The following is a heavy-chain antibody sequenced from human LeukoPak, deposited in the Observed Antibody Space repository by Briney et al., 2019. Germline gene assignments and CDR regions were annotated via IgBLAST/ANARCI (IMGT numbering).Heavy chain of an antibody. Sequence: SETLSLTCTVSGGSISSYHWSWIRQPAGKGLEWIGRLYTSGGTNYNPSLKSRVSMSVDTSKSQFSLELNSVTAADTAVYYCARSRSYANDAFHIWGQGTMVTVSS. V-gene: IGHV4-4*07. J-gene: IGHJ3*02. CDR1: GGSISSYH. D-gene: IGHD1-26*01. CDR2: LYTSGGT. CDR3: ARSRSYANDAFHI.